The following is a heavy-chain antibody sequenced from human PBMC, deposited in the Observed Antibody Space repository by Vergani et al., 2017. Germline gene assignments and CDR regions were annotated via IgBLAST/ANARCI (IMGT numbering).Heavy chain of an antibody. V-gene: IGHV1-18*04. CDR3: ARSQMATNDFDL. CDR2: ISPYNHKT. CDR1: GYTFVNLP. J-gene: IGHJ4*02. Sequence: QVQLVQSGAEVKKPGDSVTLSCKTSGYTFVNLPITWVRQAPGQGLEWMGWISPYNHKTLYSQKVEGRVTMTSDTSSSTVFLELRRLTSDDTAIYYCARSQMATNDFDLWGRGTLVTVSS. D-gene: IGHD5-24*01.